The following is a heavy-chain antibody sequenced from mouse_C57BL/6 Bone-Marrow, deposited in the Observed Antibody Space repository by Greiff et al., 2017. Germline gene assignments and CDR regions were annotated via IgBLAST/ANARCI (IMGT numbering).Heavy chain of an antibody. J-gene: IGHJ4*01. CDR3: ARHEEGYGYDKYYAMDY. Sequence: VKLMESGAELVKPGASVKLSCKASGYTFTEYTIHWVKQRSGQGLEWIGWFYPGSGSIKYNEKFKDKATLTADKSSSTVYMELRRLTSEDSAVYFYARHEEGYGYDKYYAMDYWGQGTSVTVSS. D-gene: IGHD2-2*01. CDR1: GYTFTEYT. V-gene: IGHV1-62-2*01. CDR2: FYPGSGSI.